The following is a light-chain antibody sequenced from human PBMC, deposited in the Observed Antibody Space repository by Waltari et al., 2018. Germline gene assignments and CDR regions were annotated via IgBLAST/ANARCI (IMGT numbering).Light chain of an antibody. CDR2: GAS. J-gene: IGKJ4*01. CDR1: QSVSSRN. V-gene: IGKV3-20*01. Sequence: EIVLTQSPGTLSLSPGERATLSCRASQSVSSRNLALNQQKPGQAPRLLIYGASVSATGIPDRFIGSGSATDFTLTISRLETEDFAVYYCQHDGSWLTFGGGTKVEIK. CDR3: QHDGSWLT.